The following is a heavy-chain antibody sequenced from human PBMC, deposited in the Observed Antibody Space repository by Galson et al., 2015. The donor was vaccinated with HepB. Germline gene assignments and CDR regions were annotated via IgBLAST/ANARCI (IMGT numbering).Heavy chain of an antibody. CDR3: VGGGHYDY. CDR1: GFTFSRYW. Sequence: SLRLSCAASGFTFSRYWMNWVRQAPGKGLEWVANIKQDGRDKNYVDSVKGRFIISRDNAKNSLYLQMNSLRADDTAVYYYVGGGHYDYWGQGTLVTVSS. V-gene: IGHV3-7*01. CDR2: IKQDGRDK. J-gene: IGHJ4*02. D-gene: IGHD3-16*01.